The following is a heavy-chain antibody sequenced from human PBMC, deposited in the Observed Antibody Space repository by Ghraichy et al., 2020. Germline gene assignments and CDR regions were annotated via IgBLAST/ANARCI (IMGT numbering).Heavy chain of an antibody. CDR1: GFTFSNFW. D-gene: IGHD2-8*01. CDR2: IKQDESEK. J-gene: IGHJ4*02. V-gene: IGHV3-7*03. Sequence: GESLNISCAASGFTFSNFWMSWVRQAPGEGLEWVANIKQDESEKFYVDSVKGRFTIPRDNAKNSLYLEMNTLRAEDTAVYYCARLNVQVPGRFDYWGQGTLLTVSS. CDR3: ARLNVQVPGRFDY.